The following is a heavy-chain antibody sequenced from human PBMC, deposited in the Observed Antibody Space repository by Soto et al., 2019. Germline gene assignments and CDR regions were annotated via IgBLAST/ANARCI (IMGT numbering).Heavy chain of an antibody. J-gene: IGHJ6*02. CDR1: GYIFVNYG. Sequence: QVQLVQSGDEVKKPGASVKVSCKASGYIFVNYGIAWVRQAPRHGLEWMGWISPYTGNTHSASKVQGRLTMTTDTSTSTAYMDLGSLTSDDTSVYYCVMVDNYVTPTPQDVWGQGTTVTVSS. D-gene: IGHD3-16*01. CDR3: VMVDNYVTPTPQDV. V-gene: IGHV1-18*01. CDR2: ISPYTGNT.